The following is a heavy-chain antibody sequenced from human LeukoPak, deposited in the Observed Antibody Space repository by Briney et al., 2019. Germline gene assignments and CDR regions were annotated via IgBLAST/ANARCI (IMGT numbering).Heavy chain of an antibody. CDR1: GFTFSSYA. Sequence: PGGSLRLSCAASGFTFSSYAMSWVRQAPGKGLEWIGRIYTSGSTNYNPSLKSRVTMSVDTPKNQFSLKLRSVTAADTAVYYCARDGGDNWFDPWGQGTLVTVSS. CDR3: ARDGGDNWFDP. CDR2: IYTSGST. D-gene: IGHD2-21*01. V-gene: IGHV4-4*07. J-gene: IGHJ5*02.